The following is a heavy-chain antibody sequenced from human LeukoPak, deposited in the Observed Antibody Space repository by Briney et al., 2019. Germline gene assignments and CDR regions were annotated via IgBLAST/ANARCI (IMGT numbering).Heavy chain of an antibody. CDR3: ARDLGSGWYPYYFDY. CDR2: INPSGGST. Sequence: ASVKVSCKASGYTFTSYYMHWVRQAPGQRLEWMGIINPSGGSTSYAQKFQGRVTMTRDTSTSTVYMELSSLRSEDTAVYYCARDLGSGWYPYYFDYWGQGTLVTVSS. V-gene: IGHV1-46*01. CDR1: GYTFTSYY. D-gene: IGHD6-19*01. J-gene: IGHJ4*02.